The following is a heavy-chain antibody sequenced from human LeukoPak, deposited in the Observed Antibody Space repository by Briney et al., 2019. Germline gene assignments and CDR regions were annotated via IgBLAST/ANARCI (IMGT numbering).Heavy chain of an antibody. CDR2: ISSNGGST. J-gene: IGHJ4*02. CDR1: GFTFRSYA. D-gene: IGHD2-15*01. V-gene: IGHV3-64D*09. CDR3: VKDQSYCSGGSCYYYFDH. Sequence: GGSLRLSCSASGFTFRSYAMQWVRQAPGKGLEYVSAISSNGGSTYYADSVKGRFTISRDNSKNTLYLQMSSLRGEDTAVYYCVKDQSYCSGGSCYYYFDHWGQGTLVAVSS.